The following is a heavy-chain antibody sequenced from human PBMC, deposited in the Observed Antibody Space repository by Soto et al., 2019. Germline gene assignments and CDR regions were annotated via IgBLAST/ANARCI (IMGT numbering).Heavy chain of an antibody. CDR2: ISSSSSYT. J-gene: IGHJ4*02. V-gene: IGHV3-11*06. CDR3: ARGKVVGATRQYYFDY. Sequence: VGSLRLSCAASGFTFSDYYMSWIRQAPGKGLEWVSYISSSSSYTNYADSVKGRFTISRDNAKNSLYLQMNSLRAEDTAVYYCARGKVVGATRQYYFDYWGQGTLVTVSS. D-gene: IGHD1-26*01. CDR1: GFTFSDYY.